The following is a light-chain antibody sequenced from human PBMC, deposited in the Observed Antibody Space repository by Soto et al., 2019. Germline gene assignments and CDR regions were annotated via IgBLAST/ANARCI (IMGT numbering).Light chain of an antibody. Sequence: QSALTQPASVSGSPGQSITISCTGTSSDVGGYNYVSWYQQRPGKAPKFMIYEVTNRPSGVSNRFSGSKSCNTASLTISGLQAEDEADYYCASYTSRGTRVFGTGTKLTVL. J-gene: IGLJ1*01. V-gene: IGLV2-14*01. CDR3: ASYTSRGTRV. CDR1: SSDVGGYNY. CDR2: EVT.